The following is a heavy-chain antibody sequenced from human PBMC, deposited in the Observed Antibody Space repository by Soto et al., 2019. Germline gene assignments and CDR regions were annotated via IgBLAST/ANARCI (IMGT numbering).Heavy chain of an antibody. Sequence: VGSLRLSCAASGFTFSSYWMSWVRQAPGKGLEWVANIKQDGSEKYYVDSVKGRFTISRDNAKNSLYLQMNSLRAEDTAVYYCAREGYYDFWSGYYPIGVVPNYYYYYGMDVWGQGTTVTVSS. CDR1: GFTFSSYW. D-gene: IGHD3-3*01. CDR2: IKQDGSEK. V-gene: IGHV3-7*01. CDR3: AREGYYDFWSGYYPIGVVPNYYYYYGMDV. J-gene: IGHJ6*02.